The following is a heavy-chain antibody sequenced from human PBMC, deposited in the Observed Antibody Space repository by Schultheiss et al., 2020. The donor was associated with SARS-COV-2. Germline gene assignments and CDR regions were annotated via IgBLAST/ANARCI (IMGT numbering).Heavy chain of an antibody. V-gene: IGHV4-34*01. CDR1: GGSFSGYY. CDR3: ARYTSTGYCSSTSCYTDYFDY. CDR2: INHSGST. Sequence: SETLSLTCAVYGGSFSGYYWSWIRQPPGKGLEWIGEINHSGSTNYNPSLKSRVTISVDTSKNQFSLKLSSVTAADTAVYYCARYTSTGYCSSTSCYTDYFDYWGQGTLVTVSS. D-gene: IGHD2-2*02. J-gene: IGHJ4*02.